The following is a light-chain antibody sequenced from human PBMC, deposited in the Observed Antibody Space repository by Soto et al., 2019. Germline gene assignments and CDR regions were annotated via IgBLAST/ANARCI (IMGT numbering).Light chain of an antibody. Sequence: QSALTQPRSVSGSPGHSVTLSCTGTSSDVGGYNYISWYQHHPGKAPKVMIYDVTKRPSGVPDRFSGSKSGSTASLTVSGLQADDEAEYYCASYAGTKLFVFGSGTKVTVL. CDR2: DVT. J-gene: IGLJ1*01. V-gene: IGLV2-11*01. CDR3: ASYAGTKLFV. CDR1: SSDVGGYNY.